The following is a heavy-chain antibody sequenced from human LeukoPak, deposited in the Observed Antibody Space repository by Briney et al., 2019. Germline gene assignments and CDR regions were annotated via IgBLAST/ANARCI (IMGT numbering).Heavy chain of an antibody. V-gene: IGHV3-23*01. J-gene: IGHJ4*02. CDR3: AKPLEKYTYGGNFDY. CDR2: ISGSADST. Sequence: GGSLRLSCEASGFTFSSYAMSWVRQAPGKGLAWVSVISGSADSTYYADSVKGRFTISRDNSKNTLFLQMNSLRAEDTAVYYCAKPLEKYTYGGNFDYWGQGILVTVSS. CDR1: GFTFSSYA. D-gene: IGHD4-23*01.